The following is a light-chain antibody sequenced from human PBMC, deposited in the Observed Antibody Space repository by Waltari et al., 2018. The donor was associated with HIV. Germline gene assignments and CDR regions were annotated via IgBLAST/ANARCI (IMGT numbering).Light chain of an antibody. CDR3: QQRSSWPLT. CDR2: DPS. Sequence: EIVLTQSPATLSFSTGERATRSSWASQSVRIYLAWYQQRPDQAPSLRIYDPSNRATGIPARFSGSGSGTDFTLTISSLEPEDFAVYYCQQRSSWPLTLGQGTNVEFK. V-gene: IGKV3-11*01. J-gene: IGKJ1*01. CDR1: QSVRIY.